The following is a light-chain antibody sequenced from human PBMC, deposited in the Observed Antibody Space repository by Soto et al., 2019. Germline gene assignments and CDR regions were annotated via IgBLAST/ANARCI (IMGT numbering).Light chain of an antibody. CDR2: DVS. V-gene: IGLV2-14*01. CDR1: SSAVGAYRY. J-gene: IGLJ2*01. CDR3: SSYTSSRTLV. Sequence: QSVLTQPASVSGSPGQSITTSCTGTSSAVGAYRYVSWYQQHPGKAPKLMIYDVSNRPSGVSNRFSGSKSGNTASLTISGLQAEDEADYYCSSYTSSRTLVFGGGTKVTVL.